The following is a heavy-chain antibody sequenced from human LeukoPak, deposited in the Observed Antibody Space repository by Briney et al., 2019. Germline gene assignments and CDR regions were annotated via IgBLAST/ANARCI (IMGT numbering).Heavy chain of an antibody. CDR3: ARYCSSTSCSNYYYGMDV. CDR1: GGSISSGGYS. CDR2: IYHSGST. J-gene: IGHJ6*02. Sequence: PSETLSLTCAVSGGSISSGGYSWSWIRQPPGKGLEWIGYIYHSGSTYYNPSLKSRVTISVDRSKNQLSLKLSSVTAADTAVYYCARYCSSTSCSNYYYGMDVWGQGTTVTVSS. V-gene: IGHV4-30-2*01. D-gene: IGHD2-2*01.